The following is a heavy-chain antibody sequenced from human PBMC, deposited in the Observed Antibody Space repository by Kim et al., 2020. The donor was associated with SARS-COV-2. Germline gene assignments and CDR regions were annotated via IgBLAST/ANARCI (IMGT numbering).Heavy chain of an antibody. J-gene: IGHJ4*02. V-gene: IGHV3-11*01. CDR3: ASVGPIAARPSRDY. D-gene: IGHD6-6*01. Sequence: ADSVQGRITISRDNAKNSLYLQMNSLRAEDTAVYYCASVGPIAARPSRDYWGQGTLVTVSS.